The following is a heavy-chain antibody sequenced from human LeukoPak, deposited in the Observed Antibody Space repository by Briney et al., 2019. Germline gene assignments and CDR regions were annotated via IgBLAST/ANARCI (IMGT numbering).Heavy chain of an antibody. J-gene: IGHJ6*03. CDR2: ISSSSSYI. CDR3: AMVKYCTNGVCYHYYYYYMDV. V-gene: IGHV3-21*01. D-gene: IGHD2-8*01. Sequence: GGSLRLSCAASGFTFSSYSMNWVRQAPGNGLEWVSSISSSSSYIYYADSVKGRFTISRDNAKNSLYLQMNSLRAEDTAVYYCAMVKYCTNGVCYHYYYYYMDVWGKGTTVTVSS. CDR1: GFTFSSYS.